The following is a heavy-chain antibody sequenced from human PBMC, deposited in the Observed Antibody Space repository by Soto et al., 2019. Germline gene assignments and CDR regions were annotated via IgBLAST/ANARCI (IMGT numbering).Heavy chain of an antibody. Sequence: QVQLQESGPGLVKPSETLSLTCTVSGGSISGGIYYWSWVRQSPGKGLEWIGYIFHSGSTFYNPSLGSRVTISVDTSKNPYSLRLSSVTAADTAVYYCARETILLMTVWYFDRWGRVTLVTVS. V-gene: IGHV4-30-4*01. CDR3: ARETILLMTVWYFDR. D-gene: IGHD2-15*01. CDR1: GGSISGGIYY. CDR2: IFHSGST. J-gene: IGHJ2*01.